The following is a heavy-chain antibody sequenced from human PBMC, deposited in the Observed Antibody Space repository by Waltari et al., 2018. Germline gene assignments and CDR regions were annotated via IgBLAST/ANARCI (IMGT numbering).Heavy chain of an antibody. CDR2: IYYSGST. D-gene: IGHD2-15*01. J-gene: IGHJ4*02. CDR1: GGSVSSGSYY. V-gene: IGHV4-61*01. Sequence: QVQLQESGPGLVKPSETLSLTCTVSGGSVSSGSYYWSWIRPPPGKGLEWIGYIYYSGSTNYNPSLKSRVTISVDTSKNQFSLKLSSVTAADTAVYYCAREGVDCSGGSCYTWIDYWGQGTVVTVSS. CDR3: AREGVDCSGGSCYTWIDY.